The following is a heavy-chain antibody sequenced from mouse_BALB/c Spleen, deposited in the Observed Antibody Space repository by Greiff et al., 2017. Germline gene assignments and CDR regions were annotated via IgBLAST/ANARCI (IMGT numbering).Heavy chain of an antibody. J-gene: IGHJ2*01. CDR2: INPYNGGT. Sequence: VQLKQSGPELVKPGASMKISCKASGYSFTGYTMNWVKQSHGKNLEWIGLINPYNGGTSYNQKFKGKATLTVDKSSSTAYMELLSLTSEDSAVYYCARGLYYGNYVGYYFDYWGQGTTLTVSS. CDR1: GYSFTGYT. V-gene: IGHV1-18*01. D-gene: IGHD2-1*01. CDR3: ARGLYYGNYVGYYFDY.